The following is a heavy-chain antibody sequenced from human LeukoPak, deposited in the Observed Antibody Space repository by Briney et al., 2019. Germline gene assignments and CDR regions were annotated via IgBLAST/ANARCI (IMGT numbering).Heavy chain of an antibody. CDR1: GFTFSNYA. Sequence: PGGSLRLSCAASGFTFSNYAMTWVRQAPGKGLEWLSAISGGGGGTVYADSVKGRLTISRDNSKNTVYLQMNGLRDEDTAVYYCTRGGSYAPLDYWGQGTLVTVSS. CDR3: TRGGSYAPLDY. J-gene: IGHJ4*02. V-gene: IGHV3-23*01. D-gene: IGHD1-26*01. CDR2: ISGGGGGT.